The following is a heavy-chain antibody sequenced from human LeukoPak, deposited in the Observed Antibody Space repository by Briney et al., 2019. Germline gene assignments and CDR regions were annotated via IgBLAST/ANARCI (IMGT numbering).Heavy chain of an antibody. CDR3: AKGSIVGATVLDY. Sequence: PGGSLRLSFAASGFTFSSYGMHWVRQAPGKGLEWVAFIRYDGSNKYYADSVKGRFTISRDNSKNTLYLQMNSLRAEDTAVYYCAKGSIVGATVLDYWGQGTLVTVSS. V-gene: IGHV3-30*02. CDR2: IRYDGSNK. J-gene: IGHJ4*02. D-gene: IGHD1-26*01. CDR1: GFTFSSYG.